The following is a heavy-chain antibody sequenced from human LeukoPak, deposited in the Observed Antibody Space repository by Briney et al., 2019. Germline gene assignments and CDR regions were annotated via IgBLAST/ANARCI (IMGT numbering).Heavy chain of an antibody. CDR2: INPNSGGT. CDR3: ARDKDTYYYGSGSLDY. J-gene: IGHJ4*02. D-gene: IGHD3-10*01. CDR1: GYTFTSYG. Sequence: ASVKVSCKASGYTFTSYGVSWVRQAPGQGLEWMGWINPNSGGTNYAQKFQGRVTMTRDTSISTAYMELSRLRSDDTAVYYCARDKDTYYYGSGSLDYWGQGTLVTVSS. V-gene: IGHV1-2*02.